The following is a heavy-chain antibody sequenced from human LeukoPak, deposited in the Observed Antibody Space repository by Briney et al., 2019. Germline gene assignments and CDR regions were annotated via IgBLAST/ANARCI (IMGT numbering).Heavy chain of an antibody. CDR2: INPSGGST. J-gene: IGHJ4*02. CDR3: AKDLIPGDYE. D-gene: IGHD4-17*01. CDR1: GYTFTSFY. V-gene: IGHV1-46*01. Sequence: GASVKVSCKASGYTFTSFYMHWVRQAPGQGLEWLGMINPSGGSTRYAQKFQDRVTMTRDTSTSTVCMELSSLRAEDTAVYYCAKDLIPGDYEWGQGTLVTVSS.